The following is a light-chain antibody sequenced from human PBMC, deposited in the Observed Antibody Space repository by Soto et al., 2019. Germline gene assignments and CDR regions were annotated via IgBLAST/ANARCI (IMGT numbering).Light chain of an antibody. CDR3: TLYTSENTYV. J-gene: IGLJ1*01. CDR2: EAS. Sequence: QSVLTQPPSVSGSPGQSVTISCTGTSTDFASYNRVSWYQQPPDTAPKLMIYEASNRPSGVPDRFSGSKSGNTASLTISGLQAADEADYYCTLYTSENTYVFGTGTKVTVL. V-gene: IGLV2-18*01. CDR1: STDFASYNR.